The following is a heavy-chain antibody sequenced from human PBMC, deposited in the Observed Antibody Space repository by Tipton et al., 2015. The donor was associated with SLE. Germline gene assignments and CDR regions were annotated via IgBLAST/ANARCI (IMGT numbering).Heavy chain of an antibody. CDR3: AGGDKGRGEHDKDGVEVHGAF. CDR1: GGSFSGYF. Sequence: TLSLTCAVYGGSFSGYFWTWIRQPPGKGLEWIGEINPSGGTNYNPSPKVRVTISIDTSKNQFSLNLSSVTAADTAVYYCAGGDKGRGEHDKDGVEVHGAFWGQGSLVIVSS. V-gene: IGHV4-34*01. J-gene: IGHJ4*02. D-gene: IGHD3-10*01. CDR2: INPSGGT.